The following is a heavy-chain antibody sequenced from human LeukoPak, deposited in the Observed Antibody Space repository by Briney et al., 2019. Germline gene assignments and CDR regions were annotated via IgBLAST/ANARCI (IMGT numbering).Heavy chain of an antibody. Sequence: GGSLRLSCAASGFTFSSFAMNWVRQAPGKGLEWVSTITSTGSSTDYPDSVKGRFTMSRDNSKNTMWLQMNSLRADDTAIYYCAKGGPTVLDAFDMCGQGTMVTVSS. J-gene: IGHJ3*02. D-gene: IGHD4/OR15-4a*01. V-gene: IGHV3-23*01. CDR2: ITSTGSST. CDR1: GFTFSSFA. CDR3: AKGGPTVLDAFDM.